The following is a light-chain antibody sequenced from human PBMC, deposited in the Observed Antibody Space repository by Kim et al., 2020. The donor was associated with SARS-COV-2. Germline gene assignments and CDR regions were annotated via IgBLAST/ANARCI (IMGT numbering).Light chain of an antibody. V-gene: IGKV1-17*01. Sequence: DIQMTQSPSSLSASVEDRVTITCRASQGIGNDLGWYQQKPGKAPTRLIYSASTLQSGVPSRFSGSGSGTEFTLTISSLQPEDFATYYCLQHSSYPPTFGQGTKLEI. J-gene: IGKJ2*01. CDR2: SAS. CDR3: LQHSSYPPT. CDR1: QGIGND.